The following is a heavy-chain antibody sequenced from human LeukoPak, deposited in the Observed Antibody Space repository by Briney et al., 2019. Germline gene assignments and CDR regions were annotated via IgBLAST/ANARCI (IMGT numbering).Heavy chain of an antibody. Sequence: GGSLRLSCAASGFTFSSYAMSWVRQAPGKGLEWVGAISCSGGSTYYADSVKGRFTISRDNSKTTLYLQMNSLRAEATAVYYCAKDRLVAAIPYYFDYWGQGTLVTVSS. J-gene: IGHJ4*02. CDR1: GFTFSSYA. CDR2: ISCSGGST. D-gene: IGHD2-15*01. V-gene: IGHV3-23*01. CDR3: AKDRLVAAIPYYFDY.